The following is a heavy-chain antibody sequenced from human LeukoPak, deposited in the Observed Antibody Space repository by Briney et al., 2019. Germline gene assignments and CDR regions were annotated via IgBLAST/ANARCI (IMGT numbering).Heavy chain of an antibody. CDR2: IRYDGSNK. Sequence: GGSLRLSCAASGFTFSSYGMHWVRQAPGKGLEWVAFIRYDGSNKYYADSVKGRFTISRDNSKNTLYLQMNSLRAEDTAVYYCAKGSRAVAVPKYDYWGQGTLVTVSS. CDR1: GFTFSSYG. V-gene: IGHV3-30*02. CDR3: AKGSRAVAVPKYDY. D-gene: IGHD2-2*01. J-gene: IGHJ4*02.